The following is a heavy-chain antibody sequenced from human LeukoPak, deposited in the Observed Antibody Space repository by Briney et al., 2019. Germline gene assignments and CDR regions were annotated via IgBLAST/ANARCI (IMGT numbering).Heavy chain of an antibody. Sequence: GGSLRLSCAASGFTFSSYAMSWVRQAPGKGLEWVAVISYDGSNKYYADSVKGRFTISRDNSKNTLYLQMNSLRAEDTAVYYCARSYSSSCNCDYWGQGTLVTVSS. J-gene: IGHJ4*02. D-gene: IGHD6-13*01. V-gene: IGHV3-30-3*01. CDR3: ARSYSSSCNCDY. CDR2: ISYDGSNK. CDR1: GFTFSSYA.